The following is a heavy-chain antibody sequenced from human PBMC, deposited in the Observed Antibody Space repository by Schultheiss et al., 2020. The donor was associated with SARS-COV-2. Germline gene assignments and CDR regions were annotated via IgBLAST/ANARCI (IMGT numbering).Heavy chain of an antibody. CDR3: AREQSGYDSYYFDY. Sequence: GSLRLSCAASGLTVSNNYMTWVRQAPGKGLEWIGEVDHSGAFNYNPSLKSRLTISVDSSKNQFSLKMTSVTAADTAVYYCAREQSGYDSYYFDYWGQGTQVTVSS. D-gene: IGHD5-12*01. J-gene: IGHJ4*02. V-gene: IGHV4-34*01. CDR2: VDHSGAF. CDR1: GLTVSNNY.